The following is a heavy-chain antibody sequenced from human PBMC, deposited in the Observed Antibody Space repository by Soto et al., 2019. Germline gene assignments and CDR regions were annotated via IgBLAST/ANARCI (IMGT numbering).Heavy chain of an antibody. D-gene: IGHD3-3*01. J-gene: IGHJ4*02. CDR2: IYYSGST. V-gene: IGHV4-61*08. CDR3: ARGADTSDY. CDR1: GASISSDDFH. Sequence: LSLTCTVSGASISSDDFHWIWIRQSPGKGLEWIGYIYYSGSTNYNPSLKSRVTISVDTSKNQFSLKLSSVTAADTAVYYCARGADTSDYWGQGTLVTVSS.